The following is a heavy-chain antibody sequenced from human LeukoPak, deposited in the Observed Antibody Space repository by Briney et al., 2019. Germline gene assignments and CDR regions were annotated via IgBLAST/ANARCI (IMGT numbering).Heavy chain of an antibody. V-gene: IGHV4-61*02. CDR1: GGSISSGSYY. CDR2: IYTSGST. J-gene: IGHJ4*02. D-gene: IGHD2-2*02. Sequence: PSQTLSLTCTVSGGSISSGSYYWSWIRQPAGKGLEWIGRIYTSGSTNYNPSLKSRVTISVDTSKNQFSLKLSSVTAADTAVYYCARELGYCSSTSCYSFDYWGQGTLVTVSS. CDR3: ARELGYCSSTSCYSFDY.